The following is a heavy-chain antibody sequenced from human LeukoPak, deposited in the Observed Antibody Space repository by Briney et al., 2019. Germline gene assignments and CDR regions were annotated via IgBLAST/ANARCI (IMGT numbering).Heavy chain of an antibody. CDR1: VGSISSRSYY. V-gene: IGHV4-61*02. Sequence: PSETLSLTCTVSVGSISSRSYYWSWIRQPAGKGLEWIGRIYTSGSTKYNPSLKSRVTISIDTSKNQFSLKLTSVPAADTAVYYCARGRYYDSSGYSLDSWGQGTLVTVSS. D-gene: IGHD3-22*01. CDR3: ARGRYYDSSGYSLDS. CDR2: IYTSGST. J-gene: IGHJ4*02.